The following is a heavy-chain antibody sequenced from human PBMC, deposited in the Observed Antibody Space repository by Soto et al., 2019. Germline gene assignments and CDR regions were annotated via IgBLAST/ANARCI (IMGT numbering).Heavy chain of an antibody. CDR1: GGTFSSYA. V-gene: IGHV1-69*13. J-gene: IGHJ6*02. D-gene: IGHD6-13*01. CDR2: IIPIFGTA. CDR3: ARERADSSSWFYCMNF. Sequence: SVKVSCKASGGTFSSYAISWVRQAPGQGLEWMGGIIPIFGTANYAQKFQGRVTITADESTSTAYMELSSLRSEDTAVYYCARERADSSSWFYCMNFWGQGTTGTFSS.